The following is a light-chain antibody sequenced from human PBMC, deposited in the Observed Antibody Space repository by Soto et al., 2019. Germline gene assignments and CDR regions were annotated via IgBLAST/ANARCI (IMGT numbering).Light chain of an antibody. V-gene: IGKV3-20*01. Sequence: FTQYPTTPSLSPRGKVTLSLRASPSVDINLAWYQQKPGQAPRLLIYGASNRATGIPDRFSGSGSGTDFTLTIIRLEPEDFAVYYWQQYGSSGTFGQGTKV. J-gene: IGKJ1*01. CDR2: GAS. CDR1: PSVDIN. CDR3: QQYGSSGT.